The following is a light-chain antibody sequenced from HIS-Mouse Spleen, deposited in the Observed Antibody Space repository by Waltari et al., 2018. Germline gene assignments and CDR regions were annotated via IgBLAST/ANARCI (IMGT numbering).Light chain of an antibody. V-gene: IGKV1-27*01. CDR3: QKYNSAPLIT. CDR1: QGISNY. Sequence: DIQMTQSPSSLSASVGDRVTITCRASQGISNYLAWYQQKPGKVPKLLIYAASTLQYGVPSRFSGSGSGTDFTLTISSLQPEDVATYYCQKYNSAPLITFGQGTRLEIK. CDR2: AAS. J-gene: IGKJ5*01.